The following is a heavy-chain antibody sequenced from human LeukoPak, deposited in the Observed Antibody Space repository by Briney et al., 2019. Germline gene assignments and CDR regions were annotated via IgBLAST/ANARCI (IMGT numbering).Heavy chain of an antibody. CDR2: IIPIFGTA. V-gene: IGHV1-69*06. CDR3: ASYSDSSGYYLYAFDI. D-gene: IGHD3-22*01. J-gene: IGHJ3*02. Sequence: SVKVSCKASGYTFTSYDISWVRQAPGQGLEWMGGIIPIFGTANYAQKFQGRVTITADKSTSTAYMELSSLRSEDTAVYYCASYSDSSGYYLYAFDIWGQGTMVTVSS. CDR1: GYTFTSYD.